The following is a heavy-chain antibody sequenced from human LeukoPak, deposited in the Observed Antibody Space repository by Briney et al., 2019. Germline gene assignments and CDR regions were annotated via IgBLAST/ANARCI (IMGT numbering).Heavy chain of an antibody. J-gene: IGHJ4*02. CDR1: GFTFSSYA. D-gene: IGHD3-22*01. V-gene: IGHV3-23*01. CDR3: AKSSTYDSSGGGSDY. CDR2: ISGSGGST. Sequence: GGSLRLSCAASGFTFSSYAMSWVRQAPGKGLGWVSAISGSGGSTYYADSVKGRFTISRDNAKNSLYLQMNSLRAEDTALYYCAKSSTYDSSGGGSDYWGQGTLVTVSS.